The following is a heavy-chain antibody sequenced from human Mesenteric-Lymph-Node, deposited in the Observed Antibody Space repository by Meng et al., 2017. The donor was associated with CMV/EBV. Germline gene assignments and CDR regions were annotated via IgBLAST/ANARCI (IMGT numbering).Heavy chain of an antibody. CDR2: LYYGGST. J-gene: IGHJ4*02. V-gene: IGHV4-59*01. D-gene: IGHD5-12*01. CDR3: ARQGGYDSPVGY. Sequence: GSLRLSCTVSGGSISSSYWSWIRQPPGKGLEWIAYLYYGGSTNYNPSLKSRVTISIDTSKNQFSLNLSSVTAADTAVYYCARQGGYDSPVGYWGQGTLVTVSS. CDR1: GGSISSSY.